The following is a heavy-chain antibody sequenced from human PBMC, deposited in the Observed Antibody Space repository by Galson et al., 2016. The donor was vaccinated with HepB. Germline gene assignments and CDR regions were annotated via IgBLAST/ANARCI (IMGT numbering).Heavy chain of an antibody. CDR1: RFTFSDHY. CDR2: ISSGGDFT. J-gene: IGHJ5*02. D-gene: IGHD3-16*01. V-gene: IGHV3-11*05. CDR3: AREWGQLGTADWFDP. Sequence: SLRLSCAASRFTFSDHYMSWIRQAPGKGLEWISFISSGGDFTAYADSVKGRFTISRDNAKKSLYLQMNSLRVEDTAVYYCAREWGQLGTADWFDPWGQGALVTVSS.